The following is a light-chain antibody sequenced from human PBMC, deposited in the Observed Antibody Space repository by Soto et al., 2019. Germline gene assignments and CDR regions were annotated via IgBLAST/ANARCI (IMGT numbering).Light chain of an antibody. CDR3: QTWGTGFQV. J-gene: IGLJ2*01. Sequence: QPVLTQSPSASASLGASVKPTCTLSSGHSTYAIAWHQQQPEKGPRYLMKLNGDGSHSKGDGIPDRFSGSSSGAERYLTISSLQSEDEADYYCQTWGTGFQVFGGGTKLTVL. V-gene: IGLV4-69*01. CDR1: SGHSTYA. CDR2: LNGDGSH.